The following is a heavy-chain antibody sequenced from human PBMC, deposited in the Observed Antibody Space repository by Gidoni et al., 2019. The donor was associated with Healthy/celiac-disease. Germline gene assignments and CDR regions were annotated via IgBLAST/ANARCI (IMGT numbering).Heavy chain of an antibody. CDR1: GFAFSSSA. CDR3: AKDYDFWRGYSAEAFDI. V-gene: IGHV3-23*01. D-gene: IGHD3-3*01. J-gene: IGHJ3*02. CDR2: ISGSGGST. Sequence: EVPLLASGVGLVPPGGSLRLSCSASGFAFSSSAMSWVRQAPGKGMEWVSAISGSGGSTYYADSVKGRFTISRDNAKNTLYLQRNSLRAEDTAVYYCAKDYDFWRGYSAEAFDIWGQGTMVTVSS.